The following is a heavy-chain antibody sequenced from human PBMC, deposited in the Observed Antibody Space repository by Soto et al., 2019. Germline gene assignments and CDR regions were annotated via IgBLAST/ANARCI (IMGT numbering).Heavy chain of an antibody. J-gene: IGHJ4*02. D-gene: IGHD6-6*01. CDR3: AREQVAARYFFDY. V-gene: IGHV1-69*01. Sequence: QVQLVQSGAEVKKPGSSVKVSCKAPEGTSTAFAITWVRQAPGQGLEWMGGIIPIFGTANYAQKFQGRVTITADESTSTAYMELSSLRSEDTAVYYCAREQVAARYFFDYWGQGTLVTVSS. CDR2: IIPIFGTA. CDR1: EGTSTAFA.